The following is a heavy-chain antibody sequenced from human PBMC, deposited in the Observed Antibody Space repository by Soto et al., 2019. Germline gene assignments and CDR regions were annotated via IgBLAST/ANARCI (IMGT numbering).Heavy chain of an antibody. CDR2: TSIGGNT. CDR3: ARDLRPGLIVPTKSGFDP. V-gene: IGHV3-23*01. D-gene: IGHD2-21*01. J-gene: IGHJ5*02. Sequence: GGSLRLSCEASGFPFNTYAMAWFRQVPGMGLEWVSTTSIGGNTDLAESVRGRFTVSRDISKNTLYLQMTNLRVEDAAIYFCARDLRPGLIVPTKSGFDPWGQGTRVTVSS. CDR1: GFPFNTYA.